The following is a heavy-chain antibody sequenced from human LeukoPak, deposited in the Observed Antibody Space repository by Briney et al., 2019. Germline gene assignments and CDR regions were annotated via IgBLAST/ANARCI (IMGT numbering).Heavy chain of an antibody. CDR1: GYTFTRHY. D-gene: IGHD3-22*01. V-gene: IGHV1-46*01. J-gene: IGHJ4*02. CDR2: INPSGGST. CDR3: ARTYYYDPRSPDY. Sequence: ASVKVSCKASGYTFTRHYMHWVRQAPGQGLEWMGIINPSGGSTNYAQKFQGRVTMTRDTSTNTVYMELSRLRSDDTAVYYCARTYYYDPRSPDYWGQGTLVTVSS.